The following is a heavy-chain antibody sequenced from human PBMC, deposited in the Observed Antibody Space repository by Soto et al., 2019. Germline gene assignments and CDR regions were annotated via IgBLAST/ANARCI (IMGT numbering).Heavy chain of an antibody. CDR2: IYYSGST. CDR3: ARDHYVYDILTGYGYYYGMDV. CDR1: GGSISGGDYY. V-gene: IGHV4-30-4*01. D-gene: IGHD3-9*01. Sequence: NPSETLSLTCTVSGGSISGGDYYWSWIRQPPGKGLEWIGYIYYSGSTYYNPSLKSRVTISVDTSKNQFSLKLSSVTAADTAVYYCARDHYVYDILTGYGYYYGMDVWGQGTTVTVSS. J-gene: IGHJ6*02.